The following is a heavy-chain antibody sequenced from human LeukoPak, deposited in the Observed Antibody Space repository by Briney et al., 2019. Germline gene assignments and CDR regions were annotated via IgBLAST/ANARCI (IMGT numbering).Heavy chain of an antibody. CDR2: INPNSGGT. CDR1: GYTFTGYC. V-gene: IGHV1-2*02. Sequence: ASVKVSCKASGYTFTGYCMHWVRQAPGQGLEWMGWINPNSGGTNYAQKFQGRVTMTRDTSISTAYMELSRLRSDDTAVYYCARVRELLTYYYGSGSSNYFDYWGQGTLVTVSS. J-gene: IGHJ4*02. D-gene: IGHD3-10*01. CDR3: ARVRELLTYYYGSGSSNYFDY.